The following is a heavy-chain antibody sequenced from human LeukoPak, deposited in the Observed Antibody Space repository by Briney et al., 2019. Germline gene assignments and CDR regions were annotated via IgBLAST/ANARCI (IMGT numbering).Heavy chain of an antibody. CDR3: ARDDCSSTSCYTGSYYYYGMDV. J-gene: IGHJ6*02. D-gene: IGHD2-2*02. CDR1: GFTFSSNS. Sequence: GGSLRVSCAASGFTFSSNSMNCVCQAPGKGLEWVSSISSSSSYIYYADSVKGRFTISRDNAKNSLYLQMNSLRAEDTAVYYCARDDCSSTSCYTGSYYYYGMDVWGQGTTVTVSS. V-gene: IGHV3-21*01. CDR2: ISSSSSYI.